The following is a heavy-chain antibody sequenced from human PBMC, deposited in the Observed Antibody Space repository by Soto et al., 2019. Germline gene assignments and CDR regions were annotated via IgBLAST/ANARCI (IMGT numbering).Heavy chain of an antibody. Sequence: GGSLKLSCAAYGFPVLSNNMSWLVKAPVKGLEWVSVIYSGGSTYYADSVKGRFTISRDNSKNTLYLQMNSLRAEDTAVYYCARDSDYYGSGSYYRYYYYGMDVWGQGT. V-gene: IGHV3-66*01. D-gene: IGHD3-10*01. CDR1: GFPVLSNN. J-gene: IGHJ6*02. CDR2: IYSGGST. CDR3: ARDSDYYGSGSYYRYYYYGMDV.